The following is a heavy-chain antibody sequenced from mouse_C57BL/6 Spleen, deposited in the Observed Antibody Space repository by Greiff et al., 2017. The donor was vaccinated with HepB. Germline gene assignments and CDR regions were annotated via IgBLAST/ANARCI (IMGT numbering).Heavy chain of an antibody. Sequence: VQLQQSGPELVKPGASVKISCKASGYAFSSSWMNWVKQRPGKGLEWIGRIYPGDGDTNYNGKFKGKATLTADKSSSTAYMQLSSLTSEDSAVYFCARWDRGYGYGPYAMDYWGQGTSVTVSS. V-gene: IGHV1-82*01. CDR3: ARWDRGYGYGPYAMDY. J-gene: IGHJ4*01. CDR2: IYPGDGDT. D-gene: IGHD2-2*01. CDR1: GYAFSSSW.